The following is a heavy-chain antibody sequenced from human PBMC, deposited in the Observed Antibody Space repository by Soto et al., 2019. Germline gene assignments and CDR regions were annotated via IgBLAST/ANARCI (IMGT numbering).Heavy chain of an antibody. D-gene: IGHD5-12*01. CDR3: AKGPDIVATGDFDY. CDR2: ISGSGGST. Sequence: EVQLLESGGGLVQPGGSLRLSCAASGFTFSSYAMSWVRQAPGKGLEWVSAISGSGGSTYYADSVKGRFTISRDNSKNTLDRQMTSLRAEDTAVYYCAKGPDIVATGDFDYWGQGTLVTVSS. CDR1: GFTFSSYA. V-gene: IGHV3-23*01. J-gene: IGHJ4*02.